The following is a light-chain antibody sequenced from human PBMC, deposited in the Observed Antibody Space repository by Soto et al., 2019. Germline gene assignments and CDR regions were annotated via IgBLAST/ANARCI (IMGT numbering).Light chain of an antibody. CDR1: QSIRSSY. Sequence: EIVLTQSPGTLSLSPGESATLSCRASQSIRSSYLAWYQQKPGQAPRLLIYAASARATGLPDRFSGSGSGTEFTLTISRLEPEDFAMYYCNCKEFGNLPVYSFGQGTKLEI. CDR2: AAS. J-gene: IGKJ2*01. V-gene: IGKV3-20*01. CDR3: NCKEFGNLPVYS.